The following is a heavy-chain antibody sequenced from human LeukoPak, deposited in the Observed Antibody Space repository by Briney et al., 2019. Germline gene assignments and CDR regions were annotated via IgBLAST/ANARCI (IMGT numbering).Heavy chain of an antibody. CDR3: AALGYSSSWFDY. Sequence: GGSLRLSCAASGFTFSSYWMHWVRQAPGKGLVWVSRINSDGSSTRYADSVKGRFTISRDNSKNTLYLQMNSLRAEDTAVYYCAALGYSSSWFDYWGQGTLVTVSS. CDR2: INSDGSST. CDR1: GFTFSSYW. V-gene: IGHV3-74*01. J-gene: IGHJ4*02. D-gene: IGHD6-13*01.